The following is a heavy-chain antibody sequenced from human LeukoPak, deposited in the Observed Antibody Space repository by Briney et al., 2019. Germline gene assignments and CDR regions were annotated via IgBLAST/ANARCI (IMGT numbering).Heavy chain of an antibody. V-gene: IGHV4-34*01. Sequence: PSETLSLTCAVYGGSFSGYYWSWIRQPPGKGLEWIGEINCSGSTNYNPSLKSRVTISVDTSKNQFSLKLSSVTAADTAVYYCARGRTTETTFYYYYWGMDVWGQGTTVTVSS. CDR1: GGSFSGYY. CDR3: ARGRTTETTFYYYYWGMDV. J-gene: IGHJ6*02. D-gene: IGHD4-11*01. CDR2: INCSGST.